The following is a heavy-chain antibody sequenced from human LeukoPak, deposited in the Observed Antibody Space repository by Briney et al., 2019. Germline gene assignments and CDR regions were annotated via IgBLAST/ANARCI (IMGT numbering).Heavy chain of an antibody. V-gene: IGHV4-4*07. J-gene: IGHJ4*02. D-gene: IGHD2-15*01. CDR1: GGSISSYY. CDR2: INTSGST. CDR3: ARDYCSGGSCYLFDY. Sequence: PSETLSLTCTVSGGSISSYYWSWIRQPAGKGLEWIGRINTSGSTNYNPSLKSRVTMSVDTSKNQFSLKLSSVTAADTAVYYCARDYCSGGSCYLFDYWGQGTLVTVSS.